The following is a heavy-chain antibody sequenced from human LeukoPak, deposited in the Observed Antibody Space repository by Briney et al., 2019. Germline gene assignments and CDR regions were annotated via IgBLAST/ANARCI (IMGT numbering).Heavy chain of an antibody. Sequence: GGSLRPSCAASGFTVSSNYMSWVRQAPGKGLEWVSVIYSGGSTYYADSVKGRFTIPRHNSKNTLYLQMNSLRAEDTAVYYCARSSIAARPFDYWGQGTLVTVSS. CDR3: ARSSIAARPFDY. CDR2: IYSGGST. J-gene: IGHJ4*02. V-gene: IGHV3-53*01. D-gene: IGHD6-6*01. CDR1: GFTVSSNY.